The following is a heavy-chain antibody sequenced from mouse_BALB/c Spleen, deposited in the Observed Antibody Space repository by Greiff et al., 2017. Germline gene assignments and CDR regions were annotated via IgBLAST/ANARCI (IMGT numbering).Heavy chain of an antibody. CDR2: INPYNDGT. V-gene: IGHV1-14*01. D-gene: IGHD2-1*01. J-gene: IGHJ1*01. CDR3: GRYGNSWYFDV. Sequence: VQLKQSGPELVKPGASVKMSCKASGYTFTSYVMHWVKQKPGQGLEWIGYINPYNDGTKYNEKFKGKATLTSDKSSSTAYMELSSLTSEDSAVYYCGRYGNSWYFDVWGAGTTVTVSS. CDR1: GYTFTSYV.